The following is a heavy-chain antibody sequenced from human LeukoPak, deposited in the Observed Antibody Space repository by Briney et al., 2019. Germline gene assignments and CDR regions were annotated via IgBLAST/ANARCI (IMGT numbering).Heavy chain of an antibody. J-gene: IGHJ3*02. CDR1: GGSISSSSYY. CDR2: IYYSGST. D-gene: IGHD2-21*02. V-gene: IGHV4-39*07. Sequence: PSETLSLTCTVSGGSISSSSYYWGWIRQPPGKGLEWIGSIYYSGSTYYNPSLKSRVTISVDTSKNQFSLKLSSVTAADTAVYYCARDRYCGGDCFDNPHDAFDIWGQGTMVTVSS. CDR3: ARDRYCGGDCFDNPHDAFDI.